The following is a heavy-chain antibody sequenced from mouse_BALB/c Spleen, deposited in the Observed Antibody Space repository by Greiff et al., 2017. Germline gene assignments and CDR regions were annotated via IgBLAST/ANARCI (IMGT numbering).Heavy chain of an antibody. J-gene: IGHJ3*01. CDR3: ARDFSPNYYGNSDWFAY. D-gene: IGHD2-1*01. CDR1: GFTFTDYY. Sequence: EVKLVESGGGLVQPGGSLRLSCATSGFTFTDYYMSWVRQPPGKALEWLGFIRNKANGYTTEYSASVKGRFTISRDNSQSILYLQMNTLRAEDSATYYCARDFSPNYYGNSDWFAYWGQGTLVTVSA. CDR2: IRNKANGYTT. V-gene: IGHV7-3*02.